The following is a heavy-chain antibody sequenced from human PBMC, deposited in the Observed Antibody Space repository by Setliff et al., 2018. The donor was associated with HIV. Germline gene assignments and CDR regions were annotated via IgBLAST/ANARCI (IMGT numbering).Heavy chain of an antibody. Sequence: RASVKVSCKASGGTFSSYVISRVRQAPGQGLEWMGGIIPIFGTANYAQKFQGRVTITADESTSTAYMELSSLRSDDTAVYYCARDFSGQQLVGGWFDPWGQGTLVTVSS. D-gene: IGHD6-13*01. J-gene: IGHJ5*02. V-gene: IGHV1-69*13. CDR3: ARDFSGQQLVGGWFDP. CDR2: IIPIFGTA. CDR1: GGTFSSYV.